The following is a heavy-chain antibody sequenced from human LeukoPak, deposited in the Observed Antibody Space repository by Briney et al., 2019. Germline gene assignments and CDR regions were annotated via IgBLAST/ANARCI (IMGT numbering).Heavy chain of an antibody. V-gene: IGHV3-15*01. D-gene: IGHD3-10*01. CDR3: AKDLRYYGSGSPYYFDY. CDR1: GFTFSNAW. J-gene: IGHJ4*02. Sequence: PGGSLRLSCAASGFTFSNAWMSWVRQAPGKGLEWVGRIKSKTDGGTTDYAAPVKGRFTISRDDSKNTLYLQMNSLRAEDTAVYYCAKDLRYYGSGSPYYFDYWGQGTLVTVSS. CDR2: IKSKTDGGTT.